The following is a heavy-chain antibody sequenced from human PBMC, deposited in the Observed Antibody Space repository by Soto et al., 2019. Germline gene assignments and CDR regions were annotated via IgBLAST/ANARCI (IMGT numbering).Heavy chain of an antibody. CDR1: GFIFGNYM. Sequence: EVQLLESGGGLVQPGESLRLSCAVSGFIFGNYMMTWVRQAPGKGLEWVSTIRDSGDSTYYADSVKGRFTISRDNFKNTLYLQMDSLGAEDTAVYYCAPNVYCSAGICHYDAFDIRGQGAMVTVSS. D-gene: IGHD2-15*01. CDR2: IRDSGDST. J-gene: IGHJ3*02. CDR3: APNVYCSAGICHYDAFDI. V-gene: IGHV3-23*01.